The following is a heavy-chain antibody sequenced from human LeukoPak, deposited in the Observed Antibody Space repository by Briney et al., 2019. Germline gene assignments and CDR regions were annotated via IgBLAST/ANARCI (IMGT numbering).Heavy chain of an antibody. J-gene: IGHJ4*02. CDR3: ARRRDLYSGSYYPFDY. CDR2: IYPGDSDA. V-gene: IGHV5-51*03. D-gene: IGHD1-26*01. Sequence: GESLKISCKGSGYNFTNYWIGWVRQMPGKGLKWMGIIYPGDSDARCSPSFQGQVTISADKSISTAYLQWSSLKASDTAMYYCARRRDLYSGSYYPFDYWGQGTLVTVSS. CDR1: GYNFTNYW.